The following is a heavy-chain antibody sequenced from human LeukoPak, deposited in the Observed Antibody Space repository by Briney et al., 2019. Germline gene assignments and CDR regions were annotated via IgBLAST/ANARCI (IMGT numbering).Heavy chain of an antibody. Sequence: GGSLRLSCATSGFTFSTSWMHWVRQAPGKGLVWVSRINTDGNTRDYADSVKGRFTISRDNSKNTLYLQMNSLRAEDTAVYYCAKDRTRYCSGGSCSQPYWGQGTLVTVSS. V-gene: IGHV3-74*01. J-gene: IGHJ4*02. CDR3: AKDRTRYCSGGSCSQPY. D-gene: IGHD2-15*01. CDR2: INTDGNTR. CDR1: GFTFSTSW.